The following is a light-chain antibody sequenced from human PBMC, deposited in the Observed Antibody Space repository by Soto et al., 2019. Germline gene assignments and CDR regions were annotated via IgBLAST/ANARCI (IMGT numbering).Light chain of an antibody. CDR1: QSISSW. CDR2: KAS. J-gene: IGKJ2*01. Sequence: DIQMTQSPSTLSASVGDRVTITCRASQSISSWLAWYQQKPGKAPKLLIYKASSLESGVPSRFSGSGSGTEFTLTISSLQPDDFANYYCQHFAFGQGTKVDIK. V-gene: IGKV1-5*03. CDR3: QHFA.